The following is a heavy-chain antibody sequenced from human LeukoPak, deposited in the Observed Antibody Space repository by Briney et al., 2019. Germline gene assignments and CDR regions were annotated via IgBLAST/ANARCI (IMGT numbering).Heavy chain of an antibody. J-gene: IGHJ4*02. Sequence: GGSLRLSCAASGFTFSSYPMSWVPQAPGKGLEWVSAISGSGGSTYYADSVKCPFTISRDNSKNTLYLQMNSLRAEETAVYRCAKGKNYYDSSGLRRRRFDYWGQGALVTVSS. D-gene: IGHD3-22*01. V-gene: IGHV3-23*01. CDR2: ISGSGGST. CDR1: GFTFSSYP. CDR3: AKGKNYYDSSGLRRRRFDY.